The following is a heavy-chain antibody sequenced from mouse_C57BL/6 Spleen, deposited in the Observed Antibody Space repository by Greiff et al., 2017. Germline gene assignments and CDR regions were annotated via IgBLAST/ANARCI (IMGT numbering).Heavy chain of an antibody. V-gene: IGHV1-69*01. CDR3: ARGGAYDGFDY. D-gene: IGHD2-12*01. Sequence: QVQLKESGAELVMPGASVKLSCKASGYTFTSYWMHWVKQRPGQGLEWIGEIDPSDSYTNYNQKFKGKSTLTVDKSSSTAYMQLSSLTSEDSAVYYCARGGAYDGFDYWGQGTTLTVSS. J-gene: IGHJ2*01. CDR1: GYTFTSYW. CDR2: IDPSDSYT.